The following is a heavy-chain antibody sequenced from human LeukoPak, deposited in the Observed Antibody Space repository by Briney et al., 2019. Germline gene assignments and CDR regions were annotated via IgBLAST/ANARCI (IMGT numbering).Heavy chain of an antibody. D-gene: IGHD2-15*01. CDR3: AREGLLLTSLDAFDI. CDR1: GFTFSKYS. J-gene: IGHJ3*02. CDR2: ISSSGGII. Sequence: PGGSLRLSCAASGFTFSKYSMTWVRQAPGKGLEWVSYISSSGGIISHADSVKGRFAISRDNAKNSLYLQMNSLRAEDTAVYYCAREGLLLTSLDAFDIWGQGTMVTVSS. V-gene: IGHV3-48*04.